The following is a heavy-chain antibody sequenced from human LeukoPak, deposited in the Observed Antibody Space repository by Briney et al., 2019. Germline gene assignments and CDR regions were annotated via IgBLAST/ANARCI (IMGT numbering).Heavy chain of an antibody. J-gene: IGHJ3*02. CDR2: IYYSGST. Sequence: SETLSLTCAVSGQSISSRFYWGWIRQPPGKGLEWIGYIYYSGSTYYNPSLKSRVTISVDTSKNQFSLKLSSVTAADTAVYYCARVIVVDAFDIWGQGTMVTVSS. CDR1: GQSISSRFY. V-gene: IGHV4-30-4*08. D-gene: IGHD1-26*01. CDR3: ARVIVVDAFDI.